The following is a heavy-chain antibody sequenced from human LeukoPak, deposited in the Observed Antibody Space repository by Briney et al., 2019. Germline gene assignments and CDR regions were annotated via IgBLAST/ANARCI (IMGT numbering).Heavy chain of an antibody. CDR2: ISNEGNYK. J-gene: IGHJ4*02. V-gene: IGHV3-30*18. Sequence: GGSLRPSCEVSGFTFSRHGMHWVRQAPGKGLEWVAVISNEGNYKYYGDSVKGRFAISRDNFKNTTYLQMNYLRPEDTAVYFCAKGGHYLFDNWGQGTLVTVSS. D-gene: IGHD3-10*01. CDR3: AKGGHYLFDN. CDR1: GFTFSRHG.